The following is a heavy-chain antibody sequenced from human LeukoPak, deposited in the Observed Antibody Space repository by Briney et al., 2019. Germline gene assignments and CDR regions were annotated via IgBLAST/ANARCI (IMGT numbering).Heavy chain of an antibody. Sequence: SETLALTGSVSDGSINSYYRNWIGRPPGKGLEWIGYIYYNGNTNYSPSLKSRVTMSVDTSKNLFSLKVSSVTAADTAVYYCARGSSNYYGMDVWGQGTTVTVSS. J-gene: IGHJ6*02. CDR3: ARGSSNYYGMDV. CDR1: DGSINSYY. V-gene: IGHV4-59*01. D-gene: IGHD6-13*01. CDR2: IYYNGNT.